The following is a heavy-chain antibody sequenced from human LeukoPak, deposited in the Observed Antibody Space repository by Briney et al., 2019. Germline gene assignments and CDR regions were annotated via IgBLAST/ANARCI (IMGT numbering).Heavy chain of an antibody. J-gene: IGHJ3*02. CDR3: ASAYGFTIPGSPRRAFDI. CDR1: GGTFISYA. V-gene: IGHV1-69*05. Sequence: GASVKVSCKASGGTFISYAISWVRQAPGQGLEWMGGIIPIFGTANYAQKFQGRVTITTDESTSTAYMELSSLRSEDTAVYYCASAYGFTIPGSPRRAFDIWGQGTMVTVSS. CDR2: IIPIFGTA. D-gene: IGHD3-16*01.